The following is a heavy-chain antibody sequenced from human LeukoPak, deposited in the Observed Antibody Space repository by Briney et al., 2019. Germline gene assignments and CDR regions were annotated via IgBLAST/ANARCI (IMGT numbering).Heavy chain of an antibody. D-gene: IGHD3-22*01. CDR2: ISSSSSYI. V-gene: IGHV3-21*01. CDR1: GFTFSSYS. CDR3: ARDPYYYDSSGYYPFDY. J-gene: IGHJ4*02. Sequence: GGSLRLSCAASGFTFSSYSMNWVRQAPGKGLEWVSSISSSSSYIYYADSVKGRSTISRDNAKNSLYLQMNSLRAEDTAVYYCARDPYYYDSSGYYPFDYWGQGTLVTVSS.